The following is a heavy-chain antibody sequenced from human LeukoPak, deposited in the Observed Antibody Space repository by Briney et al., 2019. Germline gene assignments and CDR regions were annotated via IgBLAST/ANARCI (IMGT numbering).Heavy chain of an antibody. CDR3: AIDPNWGTHS. CDR2: IGSSGGGI. J-gene: IGHJ4*02. V-gene: IGHV3-23*01. D-gene: IGHD7-27*01. CDR1: GFTFSTYT. Sequence: GGSLRLSCAASGFTFSTYTMYWVRHPPGKGLEWVSIIGSSGGGIHYADSVKGRFAISRDNSKNALYLQMNSLRVEDTAVYYCAIDPNWGTHSWGQGVLVTVSS.